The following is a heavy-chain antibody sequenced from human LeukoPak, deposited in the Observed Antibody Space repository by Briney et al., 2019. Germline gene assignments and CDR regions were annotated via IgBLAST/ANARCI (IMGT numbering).Heavy chain of an antibody. J-gene: IGHJ4*02. CDR3: AAVGNGATFRSFDY. D-gene: IGHD5-12*01. V-gene: IGHV1-18*01. CDR2: ISAYNGNT. Sequence: ASVKVSCKASGYTFTSYGISWVRQAPGQGLEWMGWISAYNGNTNYAQKLQGRVTMTTDTSTSTAYMELSSLRSEDTAVYYCAAVGNGATFRSFDYWGQGTLVTVSS. CDR1: GYTFTSYG.